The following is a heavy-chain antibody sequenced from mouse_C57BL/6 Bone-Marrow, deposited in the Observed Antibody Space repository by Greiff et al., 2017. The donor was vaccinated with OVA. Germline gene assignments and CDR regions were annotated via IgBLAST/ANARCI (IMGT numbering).Heavy chain of an antibody. V-gene: IGHV5-9-1*02. Sequence: EVKLMESGEGLVKPGGSLKLSCAASGFTFSSYAMSWVRQTPEKRLEWVAYLSSGGDYIYYADTVKGRFTISRDNARNTLYLQMSSLKSEDTAMYYCTRESDYGRGWFAYWGQGTLVTVSA. CDR3: TRESDYGRGWFAY. CDR2: LSSGGDYI. J-gene: IGHJ3*01. CDR1: GFTFSSYA. D-gene: IGHD2-1*01.